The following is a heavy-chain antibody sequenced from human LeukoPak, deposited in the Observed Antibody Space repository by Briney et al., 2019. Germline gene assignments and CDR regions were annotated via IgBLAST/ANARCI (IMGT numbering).Heavy chain of an antibody. CDR1: GFTFNSYA. CDR2: ITGNGGIT. D-gene: IGHD3-22*01. Sequence: GGSLRLSCAASGFTFNSYAMSWVRQAPGKGPEWVSGITGNGGITYYADSVKGRFTISRDNSKNTLYLQMNSLRAEDTAVYYCARGVDYYENSGTIDYWGQGTLVAVSS. J-gene: IGHJ4*02. CDR3: ARGVDYYENSGTIDY. V-gene: IGHV3-23*01.